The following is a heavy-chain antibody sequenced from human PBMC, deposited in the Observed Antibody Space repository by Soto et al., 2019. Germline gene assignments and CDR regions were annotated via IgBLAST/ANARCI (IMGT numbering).Heavy chain of an antibody. D-gene: IGHD6-19*01. Sequence: SETLSLTCTVSGGSISSCDYYWSWIRQPPGKGLEWIGYIYYSGSTYYNPSLKSRVTISVDTSKNQFSLKLSSVTAADTAVYYCARDDRGSRYFDYWGQGTLVTVSS. CDR2: IYYSGST. V-gene: IGHV4-30-4*01. CDR3: ARDDRGSRYFDY. J-gene: IGHJ4*02. CDR1: GGSISSCDYY.